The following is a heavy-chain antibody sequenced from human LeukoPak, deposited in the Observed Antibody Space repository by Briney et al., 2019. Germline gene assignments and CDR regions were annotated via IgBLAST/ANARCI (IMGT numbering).Heavy chain of an antibody. CDR3: ARGFYDSSGYSSPFDY. V-gene: IGHV4-59*01. J-gene: IGHJ4*02. CDR1: GGSISSYY. CDR2: IHNSGST. Sequence: SETLSLTCTVSGGSISSYYWSWIRQSPGKGLEWIAYIHNSGSTNYNPSLKSRVTISVDTSKNQFSLKLSSVTAADTAVYYCARGFYDSSGYSSPFDYWGQGTLVTVPS. D-gene: IGHD3-22*01.